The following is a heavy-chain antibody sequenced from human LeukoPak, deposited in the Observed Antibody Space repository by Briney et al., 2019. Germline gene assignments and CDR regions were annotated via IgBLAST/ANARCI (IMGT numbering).Heavy chain of an antibody. CDR3: AVNTAMANFDY. V-gene: IGHV1-18*01. J-gene: IGHJ4*02. D-gene: IGHD5-18*01. Sequence: ASVKVSCKASGGTFISYAISWVRQAPGQGLEWMGWISAYNGNTNYAQKLQGRVTMTTDTSTSTAYMELRSLRSDDTAVYYCAVNTAMANFDYWGQGTLVTVSS. CDR2: ISAYNGNT. CDR1: GGTFISYA.